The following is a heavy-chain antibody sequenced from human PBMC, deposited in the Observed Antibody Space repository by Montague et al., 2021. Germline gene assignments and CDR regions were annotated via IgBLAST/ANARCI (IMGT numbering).Heavy chain of an antibody. CDR3: ARDTSGVFDI. V-gene: IGHV3-7*05. CDR2: IKQDGTLA. CDR1: GFTFTDYW. Sequence: SLRLSCAASGFTFTDYWMTWIRQAPGKGLEWVANIKQDGTLAHYXASVKGRFTISGDNAKNSLYLQMNSLRAEDTALYYCARDTSGVFDIWGQGTMVTVSS. D-gene: IGHD2-2*01. J-gene: IGHJ3*02.